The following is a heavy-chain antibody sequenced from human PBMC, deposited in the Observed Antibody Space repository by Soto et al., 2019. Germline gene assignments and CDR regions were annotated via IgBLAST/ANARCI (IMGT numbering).Heavy chain of an antibody. CDR2: TCYNGNA. CDR1: GGSIDRSNYY. V-gene: IGHV4-39*01. D-gene: IGHD3-10*01. Sequence: SETLSLTCNVSGGSIDRSNYYWDWLRQPPGKGLEWIGTTCYNGNAYYNPSLRSRVSMSVDTSKNQFPLKLISVTAADTAVYYCARHFVAVVIKGWGYWGQGKLVTVSS. CDR3: ARHFVAVVIKGWGY. J-gene: IGHJ4*02.